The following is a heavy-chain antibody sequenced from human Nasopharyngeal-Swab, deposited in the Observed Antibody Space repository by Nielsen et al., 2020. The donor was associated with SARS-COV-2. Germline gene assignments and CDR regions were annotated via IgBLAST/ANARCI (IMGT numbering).Heavy chain of an antibody. D-gene: IGHD5-12*01. CDR3: AKDRDSGDDSGEYYHYYGMDV. J-gene: IGHJ6*02. CDR1: GFIFKNYA. Sequence: GESLKISCSASGFIFKNYAMNWVRQAPGRGLEWVSAISGADDSTKYADSVKGRFTISRDNSKNTLDLQMNSLRAEDTAMYYCAKDRDSGDDSGEYYHYYGMDVCGQGTTVTVSS. V-gene: IGHV3-23*01. CDR2: ISGADDST.